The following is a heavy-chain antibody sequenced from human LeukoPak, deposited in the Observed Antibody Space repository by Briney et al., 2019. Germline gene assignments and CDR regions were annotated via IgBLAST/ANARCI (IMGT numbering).Heavy chain of an antibody. CDR1: GGTFSSYA. CDR2: IIPIFGTA. D-gene: IGHD2-21*02. J-gene: IGHJ4*02. Sequence: ASVKVSCKASGGTFSSYAISWVRQAPGQGLEWMGGIIPIFGTANYAQKFQGRVTITTDESTSTAYMELSSLRSEDTAVYYCARTPYCGGDCYSLDYWGQGTLVTVSS. V-gene: IGHV1-69*05. CDR3: ARTPYCGGDCYSLDY.